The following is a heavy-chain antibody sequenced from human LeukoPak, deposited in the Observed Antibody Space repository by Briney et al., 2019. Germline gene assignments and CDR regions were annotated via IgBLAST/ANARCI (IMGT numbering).Heavy chain of an antibody. CDR2: ISAYNGNT. Sequence: GASVKVSCKASGYTFTSYGISWVRQAPGQGLEWMGWISAYNGNTNYAQKLQGRVTMTTDTSTSTAYMELRSLRSDDTAVYYCARDLTGITMIVVVQEPGDIWGQGTMVTVSS. J-gene: IGHJ3*02. V-gene: IGHV1-18*01. CDR1: GYTFTSYG. D-gene: IGHD3-22*01. CDR3: ARDLTGITMIVVVQEPGDI.